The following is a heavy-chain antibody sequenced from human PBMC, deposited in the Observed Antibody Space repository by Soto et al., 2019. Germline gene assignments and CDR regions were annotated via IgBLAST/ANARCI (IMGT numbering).Heavy chain of an antibody. CDR3: ARDLGGWPDY. CDR2: INAGNGNT. CDR1: GYTFTSYA. D-gene: IGHD6-19*01. V-gene: IGHV1-3*01. J-gene: IGHJ4*02. Sequence: GASVKVSCKASGYTFTSYAIHWVRQAPGQRLEWMGWINAGNGNTKYSQKFQDRVTITRDTSASTAYMELSSLRSEDTAVYYCARDLGGWPDYWGQGTLVTVYS.